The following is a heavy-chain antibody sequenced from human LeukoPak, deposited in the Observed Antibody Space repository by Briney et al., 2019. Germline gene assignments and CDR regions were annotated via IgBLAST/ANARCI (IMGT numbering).Heavy chain of an antibody. Sequence: GGSLRLSCAASGFTFLSYNMNWVRQAPGKGLEWVSSISSTSSSYIYYADSVKGRFTISRDNANNSLYLQMNSLRAEDTAVYYCARAGSGRSPDWFDPWGQGTLVTVSS. CDR1: GFTFLSYN. CDR3: ARAGSGRSPDWFDP. CDR2: ISSTSSSYI. D-gene: IGHD1-26*01. V-gene: IGHV3-21*01. J-gene: IGHJ5*02.